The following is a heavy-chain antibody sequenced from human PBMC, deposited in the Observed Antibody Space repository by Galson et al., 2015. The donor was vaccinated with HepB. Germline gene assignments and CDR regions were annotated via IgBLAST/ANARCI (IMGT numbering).Heavy chain of an antibody. J-gene: IGHJ5*02. Sequence: SLRLSCAASGFTFSSYSMNWVRQAPGKGLEWVSYIISSSDTIYYADSVKGRFTISRDNAKNSLYLQVNSLRAEDTAVYYCARDRSWFDPWGQGTLVTVSS. CDR1: GFTFSSYS. CDR2: IISSSDTI. CDR3: ARDRSWFDP. V-gene: IGHV3-48*01.